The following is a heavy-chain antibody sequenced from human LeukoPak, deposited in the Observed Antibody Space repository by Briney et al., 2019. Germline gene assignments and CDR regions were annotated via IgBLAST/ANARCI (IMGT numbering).Heavy chain of an antibody. Sequence: ASVKVSCKASGYTFTSYSISWVRQAPGQGLEWMGWISAYNGNTDYARKFQGRVTMTTDTSTSTAYMELRSLRSDDTAVYYCARDRSSGYLVRDAFDIWGQGTMVTVSS. CDR3: ARDRSSGYLVRDAFDI. CDR2: ISAYNGNT. CDR1: GYTFTSYS. J-gene: IGHJ3*02. D-gene: IGHD3-22*01. V-gene: IGHV1-18*01.